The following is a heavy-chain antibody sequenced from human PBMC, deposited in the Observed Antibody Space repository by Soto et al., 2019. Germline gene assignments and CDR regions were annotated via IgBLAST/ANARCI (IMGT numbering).Heavy chain of an antibody. J-gene: IGHJ6*01. CDR3: XXHEGFAYHALGSGRQYGVDG. CDR1: GYSFTSYW. Sequence: PGESLKISCKGSGYSFTSYWISWVRQMPGKGLEWMGRIDPSDSYTNYSPSFQGHVTISADKSISTAYLQWSSLKASDSAMYYCXXHEGFAYHALGSGRQYGVDGGGQGTTVSV. D-gene: IGHD3-16*01. V-gene: IGHV5-10-1*01. CDR2: IDPSDSYT.